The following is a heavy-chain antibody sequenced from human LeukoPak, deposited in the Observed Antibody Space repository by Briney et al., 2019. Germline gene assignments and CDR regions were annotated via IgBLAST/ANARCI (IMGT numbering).Heavy chain of an antibody. CDR1: GGSISTYN. Sequence: PSETLSLTCTVSGGSISTYNWSWIRQLPGKGLEWIGYIYYSGSTNYNPSLKSRVTISVDTSKNQFSLKLTSVTAADTAVYYCARNYDSSGYVDYWGQGTLVTVSS. J-gene: IGHJ4*02. CDR3: ARNYDSSGYVDY. V-gene: IGHV4-59*01. D-gene: IGHD3-22*01. CDR2: IYYSGST.